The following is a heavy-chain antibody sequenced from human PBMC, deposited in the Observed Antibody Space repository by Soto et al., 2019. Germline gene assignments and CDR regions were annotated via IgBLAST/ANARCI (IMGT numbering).Heavy chain of an antibody. V-gene: IGHV5-10-1*01. J-gene: IGHJ4*02. CDR1: GYSFTSYW. CDR2: IDPSDSYT. CDR3: ARHVNVWGSYPVESYFDY. D-gene: IGHD3-16*02. Sequence: GESLKISCKGSGYSFTSYWISWVRQMPGKGLEWMGRIDPSDSYTNYSPSFQGHVTISADKSISTAYLQWSSLKASDTAMYYCARHVNVWGSYPVESYFDYWGQGTLVTVSS.